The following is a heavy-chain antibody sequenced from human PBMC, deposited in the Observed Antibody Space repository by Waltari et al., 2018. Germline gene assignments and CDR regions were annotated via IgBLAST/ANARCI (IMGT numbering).Heavy chain of an antibody. CDR1: VFISSHFG. J-gene: IGHJ4*02. Sequence: QVNLVESGGGVVQPGGSLSLSCATSVFISSHFGMHWVRQAPGKGLEWVALIWFDGSDKFYADSVRGRFTISRDNSARTLYLDMDSLRLDDTAMYYCAKDAFGNTYLDFWGQGTLVTVSS. D-gene: IGHD2-2*02. CDR3: AKDAFGNTYLDF. CDR2: IWFDGSDK. V-gene: IGHV3-30*02.